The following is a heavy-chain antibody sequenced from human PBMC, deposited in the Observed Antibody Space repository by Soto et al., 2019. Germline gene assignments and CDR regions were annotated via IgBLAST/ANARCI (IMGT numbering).Heavy chain of an antibody. D-gene: IGHD3-3*01. CDR3: ARQSSRVRFLEWLPQNNWFDP. CDR2: INHSGST. Sequence: SETLSLTCAVYGGSFSGYYWSWIRQPPGKGLEWIGEINHSGSTNYNPSLKSRVTISVDTSKNQFSLKLSSVTAADTAVYYCARQSSRVRFLEWLPQNNWFDPWGQGTLVTVSS. V-gene: IGHV4-34*01. CDR1: GGSFSGYY. J-gene: IGHJ5*02.